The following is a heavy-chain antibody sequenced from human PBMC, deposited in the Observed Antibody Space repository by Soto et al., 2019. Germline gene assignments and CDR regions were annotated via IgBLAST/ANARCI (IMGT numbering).Heavy chain of an antibody. CDR1: GYTLTELS. CDR2: CDPEDGET. J-gene: IGHJ4*02. D-gene: IGHD1-1*01. V-gene: IGHV1-24*01. CDR3: ATRTCGVNSCVY. Sequence: ASVKVSSKVSGYTLTELSMHWLRQDTGKGLEWMGGCDPEDGETIYGQKLQGRVTRTEDTSTDTVYMELSSLRSEDTAVYYCATRTCGVNSCVYWGQGTLVSVSS.